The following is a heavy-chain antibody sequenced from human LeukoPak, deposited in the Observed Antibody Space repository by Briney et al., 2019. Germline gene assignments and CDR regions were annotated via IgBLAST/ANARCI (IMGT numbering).Heavy chain of an antibody. CDR2: MNPNSGNT. V-gene: IGHV1-18*01. D-gene: IGHD3-22*01. J-gene: IGHJ4*02. CDR1: GYTFTSYD. CDR3: ARGSKYYYDSSGYPY. Sequence: ASVKVSCKASGYTFTSYDINWVRQATGQGLEWMGWMNPNSGNTNYAQKLQGRVTMTTDTSTSTAYMELRSLRSDDTAVYYCARGSKYYYDSSGYPYWGQGTLVTVSS.